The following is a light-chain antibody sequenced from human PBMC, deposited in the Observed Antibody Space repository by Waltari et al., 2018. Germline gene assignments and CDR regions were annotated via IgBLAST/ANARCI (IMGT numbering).Light chain of an antibody. CDR1: SNNVGNYNL. CDR2: DDT. V-gene: IGLV2-23*01. CDR3: CSYAGSSTWV. Sequence: QSALTQPASVSGSPGQSITISCTGSSNNVGNYNLVSWYRQYPGKAPKLMIYDDTKRPSEVYKRFSGSKSGNTASLTISGLQAEDEADYYCCSYAGSSTWVFGAGTKVTVL. J-gene: IGLJ3*02.